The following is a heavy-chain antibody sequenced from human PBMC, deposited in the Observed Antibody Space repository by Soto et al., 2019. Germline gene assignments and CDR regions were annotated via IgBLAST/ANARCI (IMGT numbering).Heavy chain of an antibody. CDR1: GFTFSSYA. V-gene: IGHV3-23*01. J-gene: IGHJ4*02. D-gene: IGHD3-22*01. Sequence: GGSLRLSCAASGFTFSSYAMSWVRQAPGKGLEWVSAISGSGGSTYYADSVKGRFTISRDNSKNTLYLQMNSLRAEDTAVYYCAKSVYDSSGYPELPFDYWGQGTLVTVSS. CDR2: ISGSGGST. CDR3: AKSVYDSSGYPELPFDY.